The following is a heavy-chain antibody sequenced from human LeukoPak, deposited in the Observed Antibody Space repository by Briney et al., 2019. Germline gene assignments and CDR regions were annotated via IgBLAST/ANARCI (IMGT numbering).Heavy chain of an antibody. CDR3: ARGRGIAARPRYFDY. CDR1: GGSFSGYY. V-gene: IGHV4-34*01. CDR2: INHSGSS. D-gene: IGHD6-6*01. J-gene: IGHJ4*02. Sequence: AETLSLTCAVYGGSFSGYYLSWIRQPPGKGLECIREINHSGSSNYNPPLKSRVTISVATAKGQFSLKLSSVTAADTAVYYCARGRGIAARPRYFDYWGQGTLVTVSS.